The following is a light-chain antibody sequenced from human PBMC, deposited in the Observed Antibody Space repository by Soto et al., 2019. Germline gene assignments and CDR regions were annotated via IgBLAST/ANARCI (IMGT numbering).Light chain of an antibody. V-gene: IGLV2-14*03. Sequence: QLVLTQPASVSGSPGQSITISCTGTSNDIGAYNYVSWYQQYPGKVPTLIIYEVTFRPSGVSNRFSGSKSGNTASLTISGLQTEDEADYYCGSYASATLIFGGGTKVTVL. CDR1: SNDIGAYNY. J-gene: IGLJ2*01. CDR3: GSYASATLI. CDR2: EVT.